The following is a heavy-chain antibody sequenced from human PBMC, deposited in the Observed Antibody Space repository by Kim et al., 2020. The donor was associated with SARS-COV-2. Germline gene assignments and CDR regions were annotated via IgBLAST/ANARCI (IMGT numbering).Heavy chain of an antibody. CDR2: ISYDGSNK. J-gene: IGHJ4*01. CDR1: GFTLSTYG. V-gene: IGHV3-30*18. CDR3: AKERIILLFGESHSADY. Sequence: GGSLRLSCAASGFTLSTYGMHWVRQAPGKGLEWVAVISYDGSNKYYADSVKGRFTISRDNSKNTLYLQMTSLRAEDTAVYYCAKERIILLFGESHSADY. D-gene: IGHD3-10*01.